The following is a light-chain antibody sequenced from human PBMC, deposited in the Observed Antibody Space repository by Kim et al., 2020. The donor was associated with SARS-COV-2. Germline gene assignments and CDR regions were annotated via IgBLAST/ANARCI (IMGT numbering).Light chain of an antibody. V-gene: IGLV2-14*03. CDR3: SSYTNNDTLV. CDR2: DVN. CDR1: SCDVGAYDY. Sequence: GQSVDISCTGSSCDVGAYDYVSWYQQHPGKAPKLMIHDVNDRPSGVSNRFSGSKSGNTASQTISGLQAEDEADYYCSSYTNNDTLVFGGGTQLTVL. J-gene: IGLJ3*02.